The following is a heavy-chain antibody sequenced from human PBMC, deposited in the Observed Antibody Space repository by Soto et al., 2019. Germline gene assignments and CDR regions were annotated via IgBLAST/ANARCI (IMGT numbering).Heavy chain of an antibody. CDR3: VKDNRGSY. CDR2: INQGGSER. CDR1: GFTFSTCW. V-gene: IGHV3-7*01. D-gene: IGHD3-10*01. J-gene: IGHJ4*02. Sequence: PGGSLRLSCAASGFTFSTCWMMWVRQAPGKGLEWVANINQGGSERYYVDSVKGRFTISRDNAKNSLYLQMNSLRAEDTAVYYCVKDNRGSYWGQGTLVTVSS.